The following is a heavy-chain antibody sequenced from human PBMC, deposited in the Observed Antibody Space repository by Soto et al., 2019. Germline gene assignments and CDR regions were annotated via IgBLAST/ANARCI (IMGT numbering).Heavy chain of an antibody. CDR3: ARDLGYCSGGSCYTWNWFDP. D-gene: IGHD2-15*01. CDR2: IYYSGST. Sequence: SETLSLTCTVSGGSISSYYWSWIRHPPGKGLEWIGYIYYSGSTNYNPSLKSRVTISVDTSKNQFSLKLSSVTAADTAVYYCARDLGYCSGGSCYTWNWFDPWGQGTLVTVSS. CDR1: GGSISSYY. V-gene: IGHV4-59*01. J-gene: IGHJ5*02.